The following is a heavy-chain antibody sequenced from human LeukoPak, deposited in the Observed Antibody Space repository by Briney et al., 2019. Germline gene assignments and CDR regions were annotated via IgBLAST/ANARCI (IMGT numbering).Heavy chain of an antibody. V-gene: IGHV4-39*01. CDR1: GGSISSSSYD. CDR3: ARHGSSGSGSYYXYFKX. J-gene: IGHJ1*01. Sequence: SETLSLTYTVSGGSISSSSYDWGWIRQPPGKVLEWIGSIYYSGSTNYNPSLKSRVTISVETSKNQFSLKLSSVTAADTAVYYCARHGSSGSGSYYXYFKXXGQGXLVTVS. D-gene: IGHD1-26*01. CDR2: IYYSGST.